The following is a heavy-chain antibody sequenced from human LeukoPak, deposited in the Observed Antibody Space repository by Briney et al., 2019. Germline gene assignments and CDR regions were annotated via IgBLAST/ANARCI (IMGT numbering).Heavy chain of an antibody. Sequence: GGSLRLSCAASGFTFSSYSMNWVRQAPGKGLEWVSYISSSSSTIYYADSVKGRFTISKDNSKNTLYLQMNSLRAEDTAVYYCARDLAPPVTMVRGVIITSWFDPWGQGTLVTVSS. V-gene: IGHV3-48*01. D-gene: IGHD3-10*01. CDR3: ARDLAPPVTMVRGVIITSWFDP. J-gene: IGHJ5*02. CDR2: ISSSSSTI. CDR1: GFTFSSYS.